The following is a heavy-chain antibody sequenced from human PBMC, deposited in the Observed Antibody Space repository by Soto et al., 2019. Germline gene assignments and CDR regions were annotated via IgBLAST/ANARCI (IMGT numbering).Heavy chain of an antibody. J-gene: IGHJ4*02. D-gene: IGHD2-2*02. Sequence: ETLSLTCTVSGGSISSSSYYWGWIRQPPGKGLEWIGSIYHSGRTYYNPSLKSRVTISVDTSKNQFSLKLSSVTAADTAVYYCARKPKYCSSPSCYSTYFDYGGQGTMVT. CDR2: IYHSGRT. CDR3: ARKPKYCSSPSCYSTYFDY. CDR1: GGSISSSSYY. V-gene: IGHV4-39*01.